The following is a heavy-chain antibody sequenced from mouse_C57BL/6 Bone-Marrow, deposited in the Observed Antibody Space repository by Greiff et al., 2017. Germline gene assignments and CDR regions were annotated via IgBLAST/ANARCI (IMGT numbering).Heavy chain of an antibody. V-gene: IGHV1-69*01. CDR1: GYTFTSYW. Sequence: VQLQQPGPELVMPGASVKLSCKASGYTFTSYWMHWVKQRPGQGLEWIGEIDPSDSYTNYNQKLQGKSTLTVANSSSTASMQLISLTSEGTAVNVCARSRGFAYWGQGTLVTVSA. J-gene: IGHJ3*01. CDR2: IDPSDSYT. CDR3: ARSRGFAY.